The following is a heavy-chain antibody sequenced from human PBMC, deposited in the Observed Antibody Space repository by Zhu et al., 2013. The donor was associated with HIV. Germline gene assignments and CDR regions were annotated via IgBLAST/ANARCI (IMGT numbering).Heavy chain of an antibody. CDR1: GYTFTSYG. D-gene: IGHD3-10*01. CDR3: ARAIVLLWFGELFPFYGMDV. J-gene: IGHJ6*04. Sequence: QVQLVQSGAEVKKPGASVKVSCKASGYTFTSYGISWVRQAPGQGLEWMGWISAYNGNTNYAQKLQGRVTMTTDTSTSTAYMELRSLRSDDTAVYYCARAIVLLWFGELFPFYGMDVWAEGTTVTVSS. V-gene: IGHV1-18*01. CDR2: ISAYNGNT.